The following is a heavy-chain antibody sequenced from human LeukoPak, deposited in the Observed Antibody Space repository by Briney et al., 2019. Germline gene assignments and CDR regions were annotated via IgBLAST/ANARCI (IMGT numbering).Heavy chain of an antibody. D-gene: IGHD5-18*01. CDR3: ARLTSVDTAVDY. CDR2: IYYSGST. J-gene: IGHJ4*02. CDR1: GGSISSYY. Sequence: SETLSLTCTVSGGSISSYYWSWIRQPPGKGLEWIGYIYYSGSTNYNPSLKSRVTISVDTSKNQFSLKLSSVTAADTAVYYCARLTSVDTAVDYWGQGTLVTVSS. V-gene: IGHV4-59*12.